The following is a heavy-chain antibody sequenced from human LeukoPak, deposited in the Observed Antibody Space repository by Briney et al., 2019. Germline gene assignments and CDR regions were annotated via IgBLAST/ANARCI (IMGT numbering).Heavy chain of an antibody. V-gene: IGHV3-21*01. CDR1: GFTFINYG. J-gene: IGHJ3*02. D-gene: IGHD3-22*01. CDR2: IGATDTYI. CDR3: AKIGTNYYYDSSGYYPLGAFDI. Sequence: GGSLRLSCAASGFTFINYGINWVRQAPGKGLEWVSSIGATDTYIYYAASLKGRFTISRDNSKNTLYLQMNSLRAEDTAVYYCAKIGTNYYYDSSGYYPLGAFDIWGQGTMVTVSS.